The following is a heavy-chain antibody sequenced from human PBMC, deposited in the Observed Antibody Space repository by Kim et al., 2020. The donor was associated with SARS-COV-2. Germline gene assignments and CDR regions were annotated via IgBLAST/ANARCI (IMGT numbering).Heavy chain of an antibody. CDR1: GGSISSSSYY. CDR2: IYYSGST. Sequence: SETLSLTCTVSGGSISSSSYYWGWIRQPPGKGLEWIGSIYYSGSTYYNPSLKSRVTISVDTSKNQFSLKLSSVTAADTAVYYCASIPIAVAGTFDYWGQGTLVTVSS. V-gene: IGHV4-39*01. CDR3: ASIPIAVAGTFDY. J-gene: IGHJ4*02. D-gene: IGHD6-19*01.